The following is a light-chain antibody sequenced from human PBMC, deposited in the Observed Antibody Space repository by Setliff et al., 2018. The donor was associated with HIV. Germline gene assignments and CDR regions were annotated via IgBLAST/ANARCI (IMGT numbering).Light chain of an antibody. Sequence: QSALAQPRSVSGSPGQSVTISCTGTTSNVGGYNFVSWYQHHPGKAPKLMIYDVIKRPSGVPDRFSGSKSGNTASLTISGLQAEDEADYYCSSYAGSNNYVFGTGTKVTVL. CDR3: SSYAGSNNYV. CDR1: TSNVGGYNF. J-gene: IGLJ1*01. CDR2: DVI. V-gene: IGLV2-11*01.